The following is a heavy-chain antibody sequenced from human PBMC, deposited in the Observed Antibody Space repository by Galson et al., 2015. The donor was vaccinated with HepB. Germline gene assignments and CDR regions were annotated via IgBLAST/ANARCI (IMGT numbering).Heavy chain of an antibody. J-gene: IGHJ3*02. CDR1: GYTFTSYG. V-gene: IGHV1-18*04. D-gene: IGHD1-26*01. CDR3: ARDPHFQWELLYHDAFDI. Sequence: SVKVSCKASGYTFTSYGISWVRQAPGQGLEWMGWISAYNGNTNYAQKLQGRVTMTTATSTSTAYMELRSLRSDDTAVYYCARDPHFQWELLYHDAFDIWSQGAMVTVSS. CDR2: ISAYNGNT.